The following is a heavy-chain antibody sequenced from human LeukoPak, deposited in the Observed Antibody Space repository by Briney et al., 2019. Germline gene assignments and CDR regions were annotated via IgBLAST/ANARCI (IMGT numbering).Heavy chain of an antibody. CDR2: IYFGGTT. CDR1: GDSISSSSSY. D-gene: IGHD6-19*01. J-gene: IGHJ4*02. V-gene: IGHV4-39*02. CDR3: AKGSSSGWPYYFDQ. Sequence: SETLSLTCTVSGDSISSSSSYWGWVRQPPGKGLEWIGTIYFGGTTYYNPSLKSRATISVDTSKNHFSLRLRSVTAADTAVYYCAKGSSSGWPYYFDQWGQGTLVTVSS.